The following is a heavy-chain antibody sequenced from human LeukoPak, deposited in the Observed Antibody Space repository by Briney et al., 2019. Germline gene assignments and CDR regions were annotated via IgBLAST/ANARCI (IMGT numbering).Heavy chain of an antibody. V-gene: IGHV3-30-3*01. J-gene: IGHJ4*02. CDR2: ISYDGSNK. Sequence: GGSLRLSCAASGFTFSSYAMHWVRQAPGKGLEWVAVISYDGSNKYYADSVKGRFTISRDNSKNTLYLQMNSLRAEDTAVYYCARGVAGSGSSKAFDYWGQGTLVTVSS. CDR1: GFTFSSYA. D-gene: IGHD3-10*01. CDR3: ARGVAGSGSSKAFDY.